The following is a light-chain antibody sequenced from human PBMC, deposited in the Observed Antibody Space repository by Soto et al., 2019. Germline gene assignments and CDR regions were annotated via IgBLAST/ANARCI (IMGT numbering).Light chain of an antibody. CDR2: EVS. V-gene: IGLV2-14*01. Sequence: QSALTQPASVSGSPGQSITISCTGTSSDVGGYNYVSWYQQHPGKAPKLMIYEVSNRPSGVSNRFSGSKSGNTASLTISGRQAGDGADYYCSSYTGSSPVVFGGGTKLTVL. CDR3: SSYTGSSPVV. J-gene: IGLJ2*01. CDR1: SSDVGGYNY.